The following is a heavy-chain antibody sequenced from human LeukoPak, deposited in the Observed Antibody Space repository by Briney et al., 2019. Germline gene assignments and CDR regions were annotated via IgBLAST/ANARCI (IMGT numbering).Heavy chain of an antibody. CDR3: ARVFNYYDTSGYYT. J-gene: IGHJ5*02. V-gene: IGHV1-2*02. CDR1: GYTFTGYF. CDR2: INPNSGGT. D-gene: IGHD3-22*01. Sequence: ASVKVSCKASGYTFTGYFLHWVRQAPGQGLEWMGWINPNSGGTTFAQKFQGRVTMTRDTSISTAYMELSRLRSDDTAVYYCARVFNYYDTSGYYTWGQGTLDTVSS.